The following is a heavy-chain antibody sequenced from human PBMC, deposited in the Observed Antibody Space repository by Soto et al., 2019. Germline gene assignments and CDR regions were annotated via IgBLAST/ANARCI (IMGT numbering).Heavy chain of an antibody. CDR1: GFTFSSYG. J-gene: IGHJ4*02. Sequence: QVQLVESGGGVVQPGRSLRLSCAASGFTFSSYGMHWVRQAPGKGLEWVAVISYDGSNKYYADSVKDRFTISRDNSKNTLCLQMNSRRAEDTAVYYCAKDRSLTAMVQWGQGTLVTVSS. D-gene: IGHD5-18*01. V-gene: IGHV3-30*18. CDR3: AKDRSLTAMVQ. CDR2: ISYDGSNK.